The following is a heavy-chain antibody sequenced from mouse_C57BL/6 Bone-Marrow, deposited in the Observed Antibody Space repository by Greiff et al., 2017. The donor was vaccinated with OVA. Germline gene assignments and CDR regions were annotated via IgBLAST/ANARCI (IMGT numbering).Heavy chain of an antibody. Sequence: QVQLKESGAELVKPGASVKMSCKASGYTFTTYSIDWVKQNHGKSLEWIGNFHPYSDDTKYNEKFKGKATLTVDKSSSTAYLELSRLTSDDSAVYYCVRSNCDGSLAYWDRGTGVTVTA. D-gene: IGHD2-5*01. J-gene: IGHJ3*01. CDR3: VRSNCDGSLAY. CDR1: GYTFTTYS. V-gene: IGHV1-47*01. CDR2: FHPYSDDT.